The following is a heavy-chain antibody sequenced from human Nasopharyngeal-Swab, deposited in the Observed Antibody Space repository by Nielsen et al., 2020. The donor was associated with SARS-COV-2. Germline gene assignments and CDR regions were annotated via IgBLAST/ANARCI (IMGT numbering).Heavy chain of an antibody. D-gene: IGHD6-6*01. CDR3: AREVSRTYYYGMDV. Sequence: SETLSLTCAVYGGSFSGYYWSWIRQPPGKGLEWIGYIYYSGSTNYNPSLKSRVTISVDTSKNQFSLKLSSVTAADTAVYYCAREVSRTYYYGMDVWGQGTTATVSS. CDR1: GGSFSGYY. CDR2: IYYSGST. V-gene: IGHV4-59*01. J-gene: IGHJ6*02.